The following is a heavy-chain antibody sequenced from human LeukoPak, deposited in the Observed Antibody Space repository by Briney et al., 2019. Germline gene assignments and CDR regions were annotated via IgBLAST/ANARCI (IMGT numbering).Heavy chain of an antibody. J-gene: IGHJ4*02. CDR3: ARGQWLDNY. Sequence: PSETLSLTCAVYGASFSGFHWSWIRQPPGKGLEWIGEINHSGGTNYNPSLKSRVTISVDTSKNQFSLKLSSVTAADTAVYYCARGQWLDNYWGQGTLVTVSS. D-gene: IGHD6-19*01. V-gene: IGHV4-34*01. CDR1: GASFSGFH. CDR2: INHSGGT.